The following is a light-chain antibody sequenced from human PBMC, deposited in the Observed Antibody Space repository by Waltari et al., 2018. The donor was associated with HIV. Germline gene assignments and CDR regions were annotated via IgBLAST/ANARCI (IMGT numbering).Light chain of an antibody. Sequence: QSVLNQSPPASGXPXXRXXIXCXGXXSNXGXXXXXXYQXFXGXAPKLLINSSRQRPSGVPERFSGSKSATSASLAISGLRSEDXAXYYCATWDDSLNAWVFGGGTXLTXL. CDR2: SSR. V-gene: IGLV1-44*01. J-gene: IGLJ3*02. CDR3: ATWDDSLNAWV. CDR1: XSNXGXXX.